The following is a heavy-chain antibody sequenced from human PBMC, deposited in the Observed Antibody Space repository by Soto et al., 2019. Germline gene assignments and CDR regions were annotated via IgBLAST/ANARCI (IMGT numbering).Heavy chain of an antibody. CDR3: ARDRGDGYNYDFDY. J-gene: IGHJ4*02. Sequence: QLQLQESGSGLVKPSQTLSLTCAVSGGSISSGGYSWSWIRQPPGKGLEWIGYIYHSGSTYYNPSLKSRVTISVDRSKNQFSLKLSSVTAADTAVYYCARDRGDGYNYDFDYWGQGTLVTVSS. CDR2: IYHSGST. CDR1: GGSISSGGYS. V-gene: IGHV4-30-2*01. D-gene: IGHD5-12*01.